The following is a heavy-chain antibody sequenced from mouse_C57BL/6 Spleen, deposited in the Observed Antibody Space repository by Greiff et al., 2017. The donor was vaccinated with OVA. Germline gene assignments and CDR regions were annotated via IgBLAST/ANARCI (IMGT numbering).Heavy chain of an antibody. J-gene: IGHJ4*01. V-gene: IGHV14-2*01. Sequence: DVQLQESGAELVKPGASVKLSCTASGFNIKDYYMHWVKQRTEQGLEWIGRIDPEDGETKYAPKFQGKATITADTSSNTAYLQLSSLTSEDTAVYYCARRATMIKGYYYAMDYWGQGTSVTVSS. CDR1: GFNIKDYY. CDR3: ARRATMIKGYYYAMDY. D-gene: IGHD2-4*01. CDR2: IDPEDGET.